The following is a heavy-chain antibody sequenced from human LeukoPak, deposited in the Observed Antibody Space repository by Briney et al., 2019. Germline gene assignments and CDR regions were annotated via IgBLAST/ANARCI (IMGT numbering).Heavy chain of an antibody. CDR1: GGSISSYY. J-gene: IGHJ6*02. V-gene: IGHV4-59*01. D-gene: IGHD2-21*02. Sequence: SETLSLTCTVSGGSISSYYWSWIRQPPGKGLEWIGYIYYSGSTNYNPFLKSRVIISVDTSKNQFSLKLTSVTAADTAVYYCARDLAYCGGDCYFRLYYYYGMDVWGQGTTVTVSS. CDR2: IYYSGST. CDR3: ARDLAYCGGDCYFRLYYYYGMDV.